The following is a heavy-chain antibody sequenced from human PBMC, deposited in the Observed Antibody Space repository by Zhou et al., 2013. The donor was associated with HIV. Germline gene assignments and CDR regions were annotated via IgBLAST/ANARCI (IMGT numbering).Heavy chain of an antibody. CDR3: ARTPGDGYDYYFDY. CDR1: GYSISSGYY. Sequence: VQLQESGPGLVKPSETLSLTCAVSGYSISSGYYWGWIRQPPGKGLEWIGSIYHSGSTYYNPSLKSRVTISVDTSKNQFSLKLSSVTAADTAVYYCARTPGDGYDYYFDYWGQGTLVTVSS. V-gene: IGHV4-38-2*01. D-gene: IGHD5-12*01. J-gene: IGHJ4*02. CDR2: IYHSGST.